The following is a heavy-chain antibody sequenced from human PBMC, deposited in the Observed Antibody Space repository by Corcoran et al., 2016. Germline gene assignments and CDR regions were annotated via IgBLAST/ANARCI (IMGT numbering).Heavy chain of an antibody. J-gene: IGHJ5*02. Sequence: QVQLQQWGAGLLKPSETLSLTCAVYGGSFSGYYWSWIRQPPGKGLEWIGEINHSGSTNYNPSLKSRVTISVDTSKNQFSLKLSSVTAADTAVYYCVRSYYYLSIVFDPWGQGTLVTVSS. D-gene: IGHD3-22*01. CDR3: VRSYYYLSIVFDP. V-gene: IGHV4-34*01. CDR1: GGSFSGYY. CDR2: INHSGST.